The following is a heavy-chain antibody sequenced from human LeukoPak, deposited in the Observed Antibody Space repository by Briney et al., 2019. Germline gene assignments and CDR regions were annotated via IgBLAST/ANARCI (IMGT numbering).Heavy chain of an antibody. CDR3: AKDIAGAGASLDY. D-gene: IGHD6-13*01. Sequence: GSLRLSCAASGFTFSDYYMSWIRQAPGKGLEWVSYISSSGSTIYYADSVKGRFTISRDNAKNSLYLQMNSLRADDTAVYYCAKDIAGAGASLDYWGQGTLVSVSS. V-gene: IGHV3-11*04. J-gene: IGHJ4*02. CDR1: GFTFSDYY. CDR2: ISSSGSTI.